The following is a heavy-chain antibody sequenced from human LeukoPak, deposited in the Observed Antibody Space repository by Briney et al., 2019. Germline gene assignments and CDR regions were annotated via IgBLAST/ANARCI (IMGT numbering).Heavy chain of an antibody. CDR1: GFTFDDYA. CDR3: AKEEGCSSTSCYNWFDP. J-gene: IGHJ5*02. CDR2: ISWNSGSI. V-gene: IGHV3-9*01. Sequence: PGRSLRLSCAASGFTFDDYAMHWVRQAPGKGLEWVSGISWNSGSIGYADSVKGRFTISRDNAKNSLYLQMNSLRAEDTALYYCAKEEGCSSTSCYNWFDPWGQGTLVTVSS. D-gene: IGHD2-2*01.